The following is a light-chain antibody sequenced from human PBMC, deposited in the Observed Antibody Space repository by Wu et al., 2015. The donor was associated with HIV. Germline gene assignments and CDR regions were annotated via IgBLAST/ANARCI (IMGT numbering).Light chain of an antibody. CDR2: KAS. CDR3: QQYNGYPLT. J-gene: IGKJ4*01. CDR1: QSISSW. Sequence: DIQMTQSPSTLSASVGDRVTITCRASQSISSWLAWYQQKPGKAPNLLIYKASTLEGGVPSRFSGSGSGTEFTLTISSLQPDDFATYYCQQYNGYPLTFSGGTKVEIK. V-gene: IGKV1-5*03.